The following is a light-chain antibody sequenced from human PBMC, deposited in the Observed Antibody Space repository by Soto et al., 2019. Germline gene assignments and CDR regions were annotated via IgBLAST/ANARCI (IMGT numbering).Light chain of an antibody. CDR3: QQGDSFPFT. V-gene: IGKV1-39*01. CDR2: AAS. Sequence: DIQMTQSPSSLSASVGDRVTITCRASQSISSYLNWYQQKPGKAPKLLISAASSLQSGVPRRFSGSGSGTDFTLIISSLQPEDFATYFCQQGDSFPFTFGGGTKVDIK. J-gene: IGKJ4*01. CDR1: QSISSY.